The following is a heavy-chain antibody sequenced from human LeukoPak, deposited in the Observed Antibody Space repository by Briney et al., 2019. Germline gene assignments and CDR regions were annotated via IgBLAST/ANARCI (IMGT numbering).Heavy chain of an antibody. J-gene: IGHJ4*02. V-gene: IGHV4-39*01. CDR3: ARGGSIFGDYLSDY. Sequence: PSETLSLTCTVSGGSISSSSYYWGWIRQPPGKGLEWIGSIYYSGSTYYNPSLKSRVTISVDTSKNQFSLKLSSVTAADTAVYYCARGGSIFGDYLSDYWGQGTLVTVSS. CDR1: GGSISSSSYY. CDR2: IYYSGST. D-gene: IGHD4-17*01.